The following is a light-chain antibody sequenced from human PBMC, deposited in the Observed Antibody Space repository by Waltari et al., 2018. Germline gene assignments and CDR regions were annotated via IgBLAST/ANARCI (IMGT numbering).Light chain of an antibody. V-gene: IGKV1-17*01. Sequence: DIRMTQSPSSLSASVGDTVTITCRASQGISSSLNWFQQKPGKTPKLLMFGATTLQSGVPSRFSGSGSGTEFTLTISSLQPEDSATYFCLQYKSYPLTSGPGTKLDIK. CDR1: QGISSS. CDR3: LQYKSYPLT. J-gene: IGKJ3*01. CDR2: GAT.